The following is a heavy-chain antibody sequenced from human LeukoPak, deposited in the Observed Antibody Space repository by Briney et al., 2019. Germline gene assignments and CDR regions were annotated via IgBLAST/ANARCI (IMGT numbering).Heavy chain of an antibody. J-gene: IGHJ4*02. D-gene: IGHD6-13*01. CDR2: INHSGST. V-gene: IGHV4-34*01. CDR3: ARYDFRSSWYLDY. Sequence: PSETLSLTCAVYGGSFSGYYWSWIRQPPGKGLEWIGEINHSGSTNYNPSLKSRVTISVDTSENQFSLKLSSVTAADTAVYYCARYDFRSSWYLDYWGQGTLVTVSS. CDR1: GGSFSGYY.